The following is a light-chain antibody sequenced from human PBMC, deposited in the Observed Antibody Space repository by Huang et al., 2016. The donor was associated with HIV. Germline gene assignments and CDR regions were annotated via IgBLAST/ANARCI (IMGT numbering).Light chain of an antibody. V-gene: IGKV3-15*01. J-gene: IGKJ5*01. Sequence: EIVMTQSPATLSVSPGERATLSCRASQTISSNLAWYQQKPGQAPRLLIYGASTRATGIPARCSGSGSWTDFTLSITSLQSEDFAVYFCQQYNNWPPITFGQGTRLEIK. CDR1: QTISSN. CDR2: GAS. CDR3: QQYNNWPPIT.